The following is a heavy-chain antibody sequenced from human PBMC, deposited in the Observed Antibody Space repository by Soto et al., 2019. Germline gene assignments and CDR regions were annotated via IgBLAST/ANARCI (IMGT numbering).Heavy chain of an antibody. CDR2: INAGNGNT. D-gene: IGHD3-16*01. CDR1: GYTFTSYA. V-gene: IGHV1-3*01. Sequence: RASVKVSCKASGYTFTSYAMHWVRQAPGQRLEWMGWINAGNGNTKYSQKFQGRVTITRDTSASTAYMELSSLRSEDTAVYYCARGRMGPGGAFDYSGQGTLVTVSS. J-gene: IGHJ4*02. CDR3: ARGRMGPGGAFDY.